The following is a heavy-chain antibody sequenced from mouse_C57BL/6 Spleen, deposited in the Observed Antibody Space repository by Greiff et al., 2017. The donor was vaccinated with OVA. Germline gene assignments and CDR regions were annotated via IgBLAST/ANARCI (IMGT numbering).Heavy chain of an antibody. V-gene: IGHV1-62-2*01. Sequence: VQLQQSGAELVKPGASVKLSCKASGYTFTEYTIHWVKQRSGQGLEWIGWFYPGSGSIKYNEKFKDKATLTADKSSSTVYMELSRLTSEDSAVYCCARHEDPPYYGSSYGAMDYWGQGTSVTVSS. CDR2: FYPGSGSI. J-gene: IGHJ4*01. CDR1: GYTFTEYT. CDR3: ARHEDPPYYGSSYGAMDY. D-gene: IGHD1-1*01.